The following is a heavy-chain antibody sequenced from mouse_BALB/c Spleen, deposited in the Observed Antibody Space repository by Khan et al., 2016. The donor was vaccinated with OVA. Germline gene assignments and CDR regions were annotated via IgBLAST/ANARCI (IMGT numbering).Heavy chain of an antibody. D-gene: IGHD1-3*01. CDR3: AKLKDI. CDR1: GFSLTSYG. V-gene: IGHV2-9*02. J-gene: IGHJ2*01. Sequence: QVELVESGPGLVAPSQSLSITCTVSGFSLTSYGVHWVRQPPGKGLEWLGVIWAGGSPNYNSALMSRLSISKDNSKSQAFLNMNSLQTDDTAMYYCAKLKDIWGQGTTLTVSS. CDR2: IWAGGSP.